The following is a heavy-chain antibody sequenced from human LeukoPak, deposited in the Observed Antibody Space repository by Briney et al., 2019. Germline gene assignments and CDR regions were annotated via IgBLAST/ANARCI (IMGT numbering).Heavy chain of an antibody. CDR3: ARESYDSSGYYIFFDY. D-gene: IGHD3-22*01. CDR1: GFTFSSYE. V-gene: IGHV3-48*03. Sequence: GGSLRLSCAASGFTFSSYEMNWVRQAPGKGLEWVSYISSSGSTIYYADSVKGRFTISRDNAKNSLYLQMNSLRAEDTAVYYCARESYDSSGYYIFFDYWGQGTVVTVSS. J-gene: IGHJ4*02. CDR2: ISSSGSTI.